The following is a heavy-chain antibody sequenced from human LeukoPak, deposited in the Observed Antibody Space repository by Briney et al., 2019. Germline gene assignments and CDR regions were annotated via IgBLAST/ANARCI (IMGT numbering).Heavy chain of an antibody. V-gene: IGHV1-24*01. D-gene: IGHD1-1*01. J-gene: IGHJ4*02. CDR1: GYTLTQLS. CDR2: FDPEDGET. CDR3: ETYNWNRRYFDY. Sequence: ASVKVSCKVSGYTLTQLSMHWVRQAPGKGLEWMGGFDPEDGETIYAHKFQGRVTMTEDTSTDTAYMALRSLRSGDKDVYYCETYNWNRRYFDYWGQGTLVTVSS.